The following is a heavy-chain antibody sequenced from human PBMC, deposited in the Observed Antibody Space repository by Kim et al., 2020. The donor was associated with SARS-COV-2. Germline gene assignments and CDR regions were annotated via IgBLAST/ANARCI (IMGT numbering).Heavy chain of an antibody. CDR3: ARAKRITIFGVVNWFDP. Sequence: LKRRVTISVETSKNQFSLKLSSVTAADTAVYYCARAKRITIFGVVNWFDPWGQGTLVTVSS. V-gene: IGHV4-31*02. D-gene: IGHD3-3*01. J-gene: IGHJ5*02.